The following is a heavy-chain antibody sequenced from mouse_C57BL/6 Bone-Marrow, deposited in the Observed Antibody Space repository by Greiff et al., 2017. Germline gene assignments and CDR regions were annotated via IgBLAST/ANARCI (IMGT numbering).Heavy chain of an antibody. V-gene: IGHV2-6*01. J-gene: IGHJ4*01. CDR1: GFSLTSYG. D-gene: IGHD1-2*01. CDR2: IWGVGST. CDR3: ARVYDGGAMDY. Sequence: VQLQESGPGLVAPSQSLSITCTVSGFSLTSYGVDWVRQSPGKGLEWLGVIWGVGSTNYNSALKSRLSISKDNSKSQVFLKMNSLQTDDTAMYYCARVYDGGAMDYWGQGTSVTVSS.